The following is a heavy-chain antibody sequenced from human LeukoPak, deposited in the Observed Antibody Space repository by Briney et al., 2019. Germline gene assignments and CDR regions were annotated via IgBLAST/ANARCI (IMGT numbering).Heavy chain of an antibody. V-gene: IGHV3-11*05. Sequence: PGGCLRLSCAASGFTFSDYYIIWIRQAAGQGPEWVSYISKSGGDTNYADSVKGRFTISRDNAKNSLYLQMNSLRAEDTAVYYCARVRQSGSPLDYWGQGTLVTVSS. CDR2: ISKSGGDT. CDR3: ARVRQSGSPLDY. D-gene: IGHD1-26*01. J-gene: IGHJ4*02. CDR1: GFTFSDYY.